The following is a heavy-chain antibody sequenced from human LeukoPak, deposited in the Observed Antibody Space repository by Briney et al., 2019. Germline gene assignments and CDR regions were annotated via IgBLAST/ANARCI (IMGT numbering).Heavy chain of an antibody. D-gene: IGHD1-26*01. V-gene: IGHV5-51*01. CDR1: GYSFTSYW. CDR2: IYPGDSET. CDR3: ARHGSVGATERGYYFDY. Sequence: GESLKISCKGSGYSFTSYWIGWVRQMPGKGLEWMGIIYPGDSETRYSPSFQGQVTISADKSISTAYLQWSSLKASDTAMYYCARHGSVGATERGYYFDYWGQGTLVTVSS. J-gene: IGHJ4*02.